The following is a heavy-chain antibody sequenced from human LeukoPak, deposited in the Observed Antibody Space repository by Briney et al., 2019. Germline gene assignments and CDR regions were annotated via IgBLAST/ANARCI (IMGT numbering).Heavy chain of an antibody. J-gene: IGHJ4*02. CDR3: ARDRKFDY. CDR1: GFTFSDYI. Sequence: PGGSLRLSCAASGFTFSDYIISWVRQAPGKGLEWVSSITSSTYIYYADSVKGRFTISRDNANDSLYLQMNSLRAEDTAVYYCARDRKFDYWGQGTLVTVSS. CDR2: ITSSTYI. V-gene: IGHV3-69-1*01.